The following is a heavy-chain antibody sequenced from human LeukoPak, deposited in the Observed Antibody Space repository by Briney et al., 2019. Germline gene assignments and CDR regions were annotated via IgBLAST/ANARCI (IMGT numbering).Heavy chain of an antibody. V-gene: IGHV1-2*02. J-gene: IGHJ4*02. Sequence: ASVKASCKTSGYTFTGSYLHWVRHVPGQGLEWMGWTNPSTGGTKSAQQFEGRVTMTRDTSNTTGYMELRSLRPDDTATYYCARGGAFCSITTCHEFDHWGQGTLVIVSS. CDR2: TNPSTGGT. CDR1: GYTFTGSY. CDR3: ARGGAFCSITTCHEFDH. D-gene: IGHD2-2*01.